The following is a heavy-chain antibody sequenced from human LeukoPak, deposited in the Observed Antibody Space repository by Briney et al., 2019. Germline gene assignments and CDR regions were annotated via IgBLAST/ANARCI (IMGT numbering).Heavy chain of an antibody. J-gene: IGHJ4*02. CDR2: INPSGGST. CDR3: ARGALATTVVTLFDY. Sequence: ASVKVSCKASGYTFTSYYMHWVRQAPGQGLEWMGIINPSGGSTSYAQKFQGRVTMTRDTSTSTVYMELSSLRSEDTAVYYCARGALATTVVTLFDYWGQGTLVTVSS. V-gene: IGHV1-46*01. CDR1: GYTFTSYY. D-gene: IGHD4-23*01.